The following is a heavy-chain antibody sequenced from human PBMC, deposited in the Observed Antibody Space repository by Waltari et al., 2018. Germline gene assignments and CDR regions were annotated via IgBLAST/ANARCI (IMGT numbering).Heavy chain of an antibody. V-gene: IGHV4-39*01. CDR2: MFNGGST. CDR3: ARHGYSGGWFDP. J-gene: IGHJ5*02. D-gene: IGHD4-17*01. CDR1: GASLSSSQYY. Sequence: QLQLQESGPGLVKPSATLSLTCSVSGASLSSSQYYWGWIRQPPGKGLEWIGSMFNGGSTYYNPSLKSRVTISVDTSKNQFSLRLNSVTAADTAIYYCARHGYSGGWFDPWGQGTLVTVSS.